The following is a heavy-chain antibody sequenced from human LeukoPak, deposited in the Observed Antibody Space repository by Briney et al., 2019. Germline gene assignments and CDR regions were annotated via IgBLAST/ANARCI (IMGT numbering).Heavy chain of an antibody. CDR1: GGTFSSYA. J-gene: IGHJ3*02. D-gene: IGHD2-15*01. CDR3: ASDGYCSGGSCHDAFDI. V-gene: IGHV1-69*13. CDR2: IIPIFGTA. Sequence: ASVKVSCKASGGTFSSYAISWVRQAPGQGLEWMGGIIPIFGTANYAQKFQGRVTITADESTSTAYMELSSLRSEDTAVYYCASDGYCSGGSCHDAFDIWGQGTMVTVSS.